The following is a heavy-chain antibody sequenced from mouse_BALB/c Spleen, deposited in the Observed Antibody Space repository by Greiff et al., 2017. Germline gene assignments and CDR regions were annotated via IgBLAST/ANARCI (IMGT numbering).Heavy chain of an antibody. V-gene: IGHV1-54*01. D-gene: IGHD2-14*01. CDR1: GYAFTNYL. CDR2: INPGSGGT. CDR3: AREGDYRYDGLYYYAMDY. Sequence: QVQLKESGAELVRPGTSVKVSCKASGYAFTNYLIEWVKQRPGQGLEWIGVINPGSGGTNYNEKFKGKATLTADKSSSTAYMQLSSLTSDDSAVYFCAREGDYRYDGLYYYAMDYWGQGTSVTVSS. J-gene: IGHJ4*01.